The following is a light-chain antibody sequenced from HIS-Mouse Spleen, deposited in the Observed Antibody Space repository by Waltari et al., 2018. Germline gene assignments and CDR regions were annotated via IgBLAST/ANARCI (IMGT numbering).Light chain of an antibody. V-gene: IGKV3-11*01. Sequence: EIVLTQSPATLSLSPGERATLSCRASQSVSSYLAWYHQKPGQAPRLRIYDASNRATGIPARFSGSGSGTDFTLTISSLEPEDFAVYYCQQRSNWPYTFGQGTKLEIK. CDR1: QSVSSY. CDR3: QQRSNWPYT. CDR2: DAS. J-gene: IGKJ2*01.